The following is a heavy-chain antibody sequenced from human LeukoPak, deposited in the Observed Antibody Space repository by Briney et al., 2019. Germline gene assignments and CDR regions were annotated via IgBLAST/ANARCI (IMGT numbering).Heavy chain of an antibody. CDR1: GYTFTSYG. CDR3: ARDQGYFDSF. CDR2: ISGANGNT. J-gene: IGHJ4*02. Sequence: ASVKVSCKASGYTFTSYGISWVRQAPGQGLEWMGWISGANGNTDYPQEFQGRVTMTTDTSTSTAYMELKNLRSDDTAVYYCARDQGYFDSFWGQGTLVTVSS. V-gene: IGHV1-18*01. D-gene: IGHD3-9*01.